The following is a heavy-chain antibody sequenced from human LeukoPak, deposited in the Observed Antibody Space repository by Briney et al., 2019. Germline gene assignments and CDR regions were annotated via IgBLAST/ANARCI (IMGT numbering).Heavy chain of an antibody. CDR3: ARLKYGSPQH. D-gene: IGHD1-26*01. Sequence: GGSLRLSCVVSGFIFSDYWMSWVRQAPGKGLEWVANIKQDGSAKHYVDSVKGRFTISRDNAKNSLFLQMNSLRAGDTAIYYCARLKYGSPQHWGQGTLVTVSS. J-gene: IGHJ1*01. CDR1: GFIFSDYW. V-gene: IGHV3-7*01. CDR2: IKQDGSAK.